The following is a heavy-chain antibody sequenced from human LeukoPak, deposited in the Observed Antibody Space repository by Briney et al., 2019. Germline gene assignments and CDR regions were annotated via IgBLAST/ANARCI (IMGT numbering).Heavy chain of an antibody. D-gene: IGHD3-10*01. V-gene: IGHV3-30*01. CDR1: GFTFSNYA. CDR2: ISSGGTYE. Sequence: GKSLRLSCAASGFTFSNYAMHWVRQAPGKGLEWVSLISSGGTYEYYADSVKGRFTISRDNSKNTSYLQLNSLRAEDTAVYYCARDSTYYYDSGSSGPHYFDNWGQGTLVTVSS. J-gene: IGHJ4*02. CDR3: ARDSTYYYDSGSSGPHYFDN.